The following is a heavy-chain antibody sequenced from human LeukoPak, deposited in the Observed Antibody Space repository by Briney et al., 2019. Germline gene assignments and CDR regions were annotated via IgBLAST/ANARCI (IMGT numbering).Heavy chain of an antibody. J-gene: IGHJ4*02. CDR2: IHHSGST. CDR1: GGSFNSGRDY. D-gene: IGHD4-11*01. CDR3: ARDSNIARFFI. Sequence: PSETLSLTCTDSGGSFNSGRDYRGWIRQPPGKDLEWIGSIHHSGSTYYNPSLKSRVTISLDTSKNQFSLKLTSVTAADTAVYFCARDSNIARFFIWGQGTLVTVSS. V-gene: IGHV4-39*07.